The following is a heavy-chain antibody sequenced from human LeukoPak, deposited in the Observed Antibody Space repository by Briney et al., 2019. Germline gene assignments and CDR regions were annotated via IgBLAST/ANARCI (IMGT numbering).Heavy chain of an antibody. CDR3: ARDYYDSSGYYFGAFDI. V-gene: IGHV3-23*01. Sequence: PGGSLRLSCAASGFTFSSYVLSWVRQAPGKGLEWVASIGPGGTTFYAASVKGRFTISRDNSKNTLYLQMNSLRAEDTAVYYCARDYYDSSGYYFGAFDIWGQGTMVTVSS. J-gene: IGHJ3*02. CDR2: SIGPGGTT. D-gene: IGHD3-22*01. CDR1: GFTFSSYV.